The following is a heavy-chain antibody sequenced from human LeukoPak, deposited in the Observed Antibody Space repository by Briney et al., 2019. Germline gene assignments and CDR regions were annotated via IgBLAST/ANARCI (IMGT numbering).Heavy chain of an antibody. D-gene: IGHD3-22*01. CDR2: IISSSSYI. J-gene: IGHJ5*02. CDR3: AREDAREIVVSS. CDR1: GFTFSSYS. Sequence: GGSLRLSCAASGFTFSSYSMNWVRQAPGKGLEWVSSIISSSSYIYYADSVKGRFTISRDNAKNSLYLQMNSLRAEDTAVYYCAREDAREIVVSSWGQGKLVTVSS. V-gene: IGHV3-21*01.